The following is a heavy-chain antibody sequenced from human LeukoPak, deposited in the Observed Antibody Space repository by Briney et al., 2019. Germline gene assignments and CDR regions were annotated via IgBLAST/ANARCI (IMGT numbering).Heavy chain of an antibody. J-gene: IGHJ1*01. CDR2: IYYSGST. CDR3: AAYSSGWLRFYFQH. Sequence: ETSETLSLTCTVSGGSISSYYWSWIRQPPGKGLEWIGYIYYSGSTNYNPSLKSRVTISVDTSKNQFSLKLSSVTAADTAVYYCAAYSSGWLRFYFQHWGQGTLVTVSS. V-gene: IGHV4-59*01. CDR1: GGSISSYY. D-gene: IGHD6-19*01.